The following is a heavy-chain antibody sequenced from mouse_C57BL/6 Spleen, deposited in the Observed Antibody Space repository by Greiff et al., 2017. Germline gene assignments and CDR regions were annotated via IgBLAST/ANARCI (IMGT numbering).Heavy chain of an antibody. V-gene: IGHV1-15*01. Sequence: VQLQQSGAELVRPGASVTLSCKASGYTFTDYEMHWVKQTPVHGLEWIGAIDPETGGTAYNQKFKGKAILTADKSSSTAYMELRSLTSEDSAVYYCTSEGLLRDYWGQGTTLTVSS. CDR2: IDPETGGT. CDR1: GYTFTDYE. D-gene: IGHD2-3*01. CDR3: TSEGLLRDY. J-gene: IGHJ2*01.